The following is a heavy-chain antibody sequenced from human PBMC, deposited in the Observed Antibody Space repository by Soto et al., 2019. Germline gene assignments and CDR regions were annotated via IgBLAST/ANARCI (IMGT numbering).Heavy chain of an antibody. V-gene: IGHV1-2*02. J-gene: IGHJ5*02. Sequence: APEEVASKASGYTVTSYYMDWVRQAPGQGLEWMGWINPNSGGTDYAQKFQGRVTMTRDTSISTAYMELSRLRSDDTAVYYCARENRYYYESSGYSPTFDRRGQGTLVTVSS. D-gene: IGHD3-22*01. CDR1: GYTVTSYY. CDR2: INPNSGGT. CDR3: ARENRYYYESSGYSPTFDR.